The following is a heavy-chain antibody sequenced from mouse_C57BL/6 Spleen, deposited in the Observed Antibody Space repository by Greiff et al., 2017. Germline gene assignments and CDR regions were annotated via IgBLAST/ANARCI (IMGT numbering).Heavy chain of an antibody. V-gene: IGHV5-16*01. Sequence: EVMLVESEGGLVQPGSSMKLSCTASGFTFSDYYMAWVRQVPEKGLEWVANINYDGSSTYYLDSLKSRFIISRDNAKNILYLQMSSLKSEDTATYYCARAYDGYYVHYFDYWGQGTTLTVSS. CDR1: GFTFSDYY. CDR3: ARAYDGYYVHYFDY. J-gene: IGHJ2*01. CDR2: INYDGSST. D-gene: IGHD2-3*01.